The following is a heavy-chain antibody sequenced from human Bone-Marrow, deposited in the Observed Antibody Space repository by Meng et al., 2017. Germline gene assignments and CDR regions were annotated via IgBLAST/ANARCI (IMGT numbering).Heavy chain of an antibody. Sequence: QVQLVQCGAEVKKPGASGTLSCKASGYNFTNYDISGVRKATGQGLEWMGWMNPNSGNTGYAQKFQGRVTMTRSTSTSTAHMELSSLRSEDTAVYYCARMRSGYDIEYWGQGTLVTVSS. CDR2: MNPNSGNT. CDR3: ARMRSGYDIEY. CDR1: GYNFTNYD. D-gene: IGHD3-3*01. J-gene: IGHJ4*02. V-gene: IGHV1-8*01.